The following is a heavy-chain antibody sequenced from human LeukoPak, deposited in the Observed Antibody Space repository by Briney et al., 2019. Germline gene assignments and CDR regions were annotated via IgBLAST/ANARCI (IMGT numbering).Heavy chain of an antibody. CDR3: ARDHLVAGHSYYYYYGMDV. Sequence: GGFLRLSCAASGFTFSSYAMHWVRQAPGKGLEWVAVISYDGSNKYYVDSVKGRFTISRDNSKNTLYLQMNSLRAEDTAVYYCARDHLVAGHSYYYYYGMDVWGQGTTVTVSS. CDR1: GFTFSSYA. J-gene: IGHJ6*02. D-gene: IGHD6-19*01. V-gene: IGHV3-30-3*01. CDR2: ISYDGSNK.